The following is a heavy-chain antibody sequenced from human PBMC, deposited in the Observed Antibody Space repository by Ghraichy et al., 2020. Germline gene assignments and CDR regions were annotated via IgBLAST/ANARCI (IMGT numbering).Heavy chain of an antibody. CDR2: IYYTGST. CDR3: ARSVAAAGPGSLDV. J-gene: IGHJ6*02. Sequence: SETLSLTCTVSGASISSHYWNWVRLPPGKGLEWIGYIYYTGSTSYNPSLKSRVTISEDTSKNQFSLNLTSVTAADTAIYYCARSVAAAGPGSLDVWGQGTTVTVSS. CDR1: GASISSHY. D-gene: IGHD6-13*01. V-gene: IGHV4-59*08.